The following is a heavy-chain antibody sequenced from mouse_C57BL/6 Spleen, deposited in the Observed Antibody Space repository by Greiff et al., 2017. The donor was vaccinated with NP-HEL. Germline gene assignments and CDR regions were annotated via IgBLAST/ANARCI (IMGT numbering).Heavy chain of an antibody. CDR1: GYTFTSYW. Sequence: VKLQQPGAELVRPGSSVKLSCKASGYTFTSYWMDWVKQRPGQGLEWIGNIYPSDSETHYNQKFKDKATLTVDKSSSTAYMQLSSLTSEDSAVYYCARHYDYDGEYYAMDYWGQGTSVTVSS. D-gene: IGHD2-4*01. V-gene: IGHV1-61*01. CDR2: IYPSDSET. CDR3: ARHYDYDGEYYAMDY. J-gene: IGHJ4*01.